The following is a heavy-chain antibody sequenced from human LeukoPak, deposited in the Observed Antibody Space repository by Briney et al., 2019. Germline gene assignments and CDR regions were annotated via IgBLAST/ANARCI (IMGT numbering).Heavy chain of an antibody. J-gene: IGHJ4*02. Sequence: GGSLRLSCAASGFTFSSYWMHWVRHAPGKGLVWVSRINSAGSSTIYADSVKGRFTISRDDAKNTLYLQMNSLRAEDTAVYYCARTPSGFLEWLSDFDYWGQGTLVTVSS. CDR1: GFTFSSYW. D-gene: IGHD3-3*01. V-gene: IGHV3-74*01. CDR2: INSAGSST. CDR3: ARTPSGFLEWLSDFDY.